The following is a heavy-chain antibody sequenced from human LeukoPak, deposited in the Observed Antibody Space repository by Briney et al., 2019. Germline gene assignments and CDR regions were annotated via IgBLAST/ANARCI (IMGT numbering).Heavy chain of an antibody. CDR1: GGTFSSYA. V-gene: IGHV1-69*13. D-gene: IGHD2-15*01. J-gene: IGHJ6*03. Sequence: ASVKVSCKASGGTFSSYAISWVRQAPGQGLEWMGGIIPIFGTANYAQKFQGRVTITADESTSTAYMELSSLRSEDTAVYYCARESHLYCSGGSCHPMDVWGKGTTVTVSS. CDR3: ARESHLYCSGGSCHPMDV. CDR2: IIPIFGTA.